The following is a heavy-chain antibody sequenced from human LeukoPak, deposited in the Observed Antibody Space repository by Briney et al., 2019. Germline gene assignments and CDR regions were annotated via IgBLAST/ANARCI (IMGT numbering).Heavy chain of an antibody. J-gene: IGHJ4*02. D-gene: IGHD1-14*01. V-gene: IGHV3-64D*06. CDR1: GFTFSRYA. CDR3: VKDLDNHYYQTLFDY. CDR2: VSNNGGST. Sequence: GGSLRLSCSASGFTFSRYAMPWVRQAPGKGLEWVSAVSNNGGSTYYADSVKGRFTISRDNSKNTLYLQMSSLRAEDTAVYYCVKDLDNHYYQTLFDYWGQGTLVTVSS.